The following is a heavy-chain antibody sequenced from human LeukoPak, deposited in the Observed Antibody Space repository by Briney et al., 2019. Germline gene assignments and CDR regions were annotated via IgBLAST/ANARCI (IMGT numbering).Heavy chain of an antibody. Sequence: GGSLRLSCAASGFTFSSYSMNWGRQAPGKGLEWVSSISSSSSYIYYADSVKGRFSISRDNAKNSLYLQMNSLRAEDTAVYYCARPRAVAGGGYDYWGQGTLVTVSS. CDR1: GFTFSSYS. V-gene: IGHV3-21*01. CDR3: ARPRAVAGGGYDY. CDR2: ISSSSSYI. J-gene: IGHJ4*02. D-gene: IGHD6-19*01.